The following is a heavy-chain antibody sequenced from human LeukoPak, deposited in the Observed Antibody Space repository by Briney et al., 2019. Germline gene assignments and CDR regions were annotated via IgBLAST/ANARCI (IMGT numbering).Heavy chain of an antibody. D-gene: IGHD3-22*01. Sequence: GGSLRLSCAASGFTFSSYGMHGVRQAPGKGLEWVAVISYDGSNKYYADSVKGRFTISRDNSKNTLSLQMNSLRAEDTAVYYCAKSRITMIVAIWYFDLWGSGTLVTVSS. CDR3: AKSRITMIVAIWYFDL. V-gene: IGHV3-30*18. CDR1: GFTFSSYG. J-gene: IGHJ2*01. CDR2: ISYDGSNK.